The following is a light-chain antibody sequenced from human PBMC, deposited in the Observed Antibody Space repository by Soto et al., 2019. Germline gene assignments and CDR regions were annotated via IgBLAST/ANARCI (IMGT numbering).Light chain of an antibody. CDR1: QSVSSSY. CDR2: GAS. Sequence: EIVLTQSPGTLSLSPGERATLSCRASQSVSSSYLAWYQQKPGQAPRLLIYGASSRATGIPDRFSGSGSGTDFTLIISRLEPEEFAVVYWQEYGRSPGTFGQGTKVEMK. CDR3: QEYGRSPGT. V-gene: IGKV3-20*01. J-gene: IGKJ1*01.